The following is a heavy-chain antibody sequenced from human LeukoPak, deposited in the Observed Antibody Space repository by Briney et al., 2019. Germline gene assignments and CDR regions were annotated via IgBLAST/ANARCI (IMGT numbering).Heavy chain of an antibody. CDR3: ARGIFTGGTYYGY. CDR1: GFIFSSYG. CDR2: ISYDGSSK. V-gene: IGHV3-30*03. J-gene: IGHJ4*02. Sequence: GRSLRLSCAACGFIFSSYGMHWVRQAPGKGLEGVAVISYDGSSKNSGDSVKGRFTISRDNSKNTVYLQMNSPRVEDTALYYCARGIFTGGTYYGYWGQGTLVTVSS. D-gene: IGHD1-26*01.